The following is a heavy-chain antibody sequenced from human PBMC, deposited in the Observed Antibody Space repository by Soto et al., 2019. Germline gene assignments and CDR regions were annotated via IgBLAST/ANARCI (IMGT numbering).Heavy chain of an antibody. CDR1: GFTFSSYW. J-gene: IGHJ4*02. CDR2: IKQDGSEK. Sequence: GSLRLSCAASGFTFSSYWMSWVRQAPGKGLEWVANIKQDGSEKYYVDSVKGRFTISRDNAKNSLYLQMNSLRAEDTAVYYCARDRITIFGVVHFDYWGQGTLVTVSS. D-gene: IGHD3-3*01. CDR3: ARDRITIFGVVHFDY. V-gene: IGHV3-7*05.